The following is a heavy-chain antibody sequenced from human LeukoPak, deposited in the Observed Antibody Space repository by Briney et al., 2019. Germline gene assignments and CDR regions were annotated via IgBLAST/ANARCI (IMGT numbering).Heavy chain of an antibody. Sequence: SETLSLTCAGYGGSFSGYYWSWIRQPPGKGLEWIGEINHSGSTNYNPSLKSRVTISVDTSKNQFSLKLSSATAADTAVYYCARVHYYDSSGYYPFDYWGQGTLVTVSS. CDR2: INHSGST. V-gene: IGHV4-34*01. D-gene: IGHD3-22*01. CDR3: ARVHYYDSSGYYPFDY. J-gene: IGHJ4*02. CDR1: GGSFSGYY.